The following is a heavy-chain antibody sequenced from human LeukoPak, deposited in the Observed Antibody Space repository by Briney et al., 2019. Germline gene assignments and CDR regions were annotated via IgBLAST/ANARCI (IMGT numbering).Heavy chain of an antibody. Sequence: PGGSLRLSCAASGFTFSNYWMHWVRQAPGKGLVWVSRIDSHGGNINYGDSVKGRFTISRDNAENTLYLQMNSLRAEDTAVYYCARDYGSLGDYWGQGILVTVSS. D-gene: IGHD1-26*01. J-gene: IGHJ4*02. CDR2: IDSHGGNI. CDR1: GFTFSNYW. CDR3: ARDYGSLGDY. V-gene: IGHV3-74*01.